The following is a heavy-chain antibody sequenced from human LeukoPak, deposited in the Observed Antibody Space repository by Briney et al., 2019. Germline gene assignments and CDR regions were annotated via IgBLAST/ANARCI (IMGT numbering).Heavy chain of an antibody. Sequence: SQTLSLTCAISGDSVSSNGAAWNWIRQSPSRGLEWLGMTYYRSKWYNDYAVSVKSRITINPDTSKNQFSLQLNSVTPEDTAVYYCAREGVYSGSYPGRRAFDYWGQGTLVTVSS. CDR3: AREGVYSGSYPGRRAFDY. V-gene: IGHV6-1*01. J-gene: IGHJ4*02. D-gene: IGHD1-26*01. CDR1: GDSVSSNGAA. CDR2: TYYRSKWYN.